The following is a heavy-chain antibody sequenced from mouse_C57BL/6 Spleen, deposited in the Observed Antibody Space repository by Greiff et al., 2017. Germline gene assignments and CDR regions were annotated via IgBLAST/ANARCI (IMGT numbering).Heavy chain of an antibody. CDR2: ISSGSSTI. Sequence: EVKLVESGGGLVKPGGSLKLSCAASGFTFSDYGMHWVRQAPEKGLEWVAYISSGSSTIYYADTVKGRFTISRDNAKNTLFLQMTSLRSEDTDMYDCARSWGGLWYFDGGGTGTTVTVSS. CDR1: GFTFSDYG. J-gene: IGHJ1*03. CDR3: ARSWGGLWYFDG. D-gene: IGHD3-3*01. V-gene: IGHV5-17*01.